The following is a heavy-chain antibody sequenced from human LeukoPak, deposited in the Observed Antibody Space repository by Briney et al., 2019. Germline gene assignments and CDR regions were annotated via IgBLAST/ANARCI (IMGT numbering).Heavy chain of an antibody. CDR3: ARAAVRGVTHYYYMDV. V-gene: IGHV4-4*07. CDR1: GGSISSYY. CDR2: IYTSGST. Sequence: PSEPLSLTCTVSGGSISSYYWSWIRQPAGKGLEWIGRIYTSGSTNYNPSLKSRVTMSVDTSKNQFSLKLSSVTAADTAVYYCARAAVRGVTHYYYMDVWGKGTTVTISS. D-gene: IGHD3-10*01. J-gene: IGHJ6*03.